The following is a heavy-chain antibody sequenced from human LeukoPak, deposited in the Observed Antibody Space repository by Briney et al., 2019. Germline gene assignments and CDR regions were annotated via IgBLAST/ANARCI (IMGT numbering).Heavy chain of an antibody. V-gene: IGHV3-23*01. CDR1: GFTFSSYA. Sequence: GGSLRLSCAASGFTFSSYAMSWVRQAPGKGLEWVAGISGSAGNTYYADSVKGRFTISRDTSKNTLYLQMNSLRAEDTAVYYCAKGMTTVTIDAFDIWGQGTMVTVSS. J-gene: IGHJ3*02. D-gene: IGHD4-17*01. CDR2: ISGSAGNT. CDR3: AKGMTTVTIDAFDI.